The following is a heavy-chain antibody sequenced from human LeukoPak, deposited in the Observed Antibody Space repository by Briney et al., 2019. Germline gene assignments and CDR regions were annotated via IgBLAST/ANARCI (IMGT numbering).Heavy chain of an antibody. D-gene: IGHD1-26*01. CDR1: GGSISSYY. CDR2: IYYSGST. CDR3: ARERVGYFDY. V-gene: IGHV4-59*01. J-gene: IGHJ4*02. Sequence: KSSETLSLTCTVSGGSISSYYWSWIRQPPGKGLEWIGYIYYSGSTNYSPSLKSRVTISVDTSKNQFSLKLSSVTAADTAVYYCARERVGYFDYWGQGTLVTVSS.